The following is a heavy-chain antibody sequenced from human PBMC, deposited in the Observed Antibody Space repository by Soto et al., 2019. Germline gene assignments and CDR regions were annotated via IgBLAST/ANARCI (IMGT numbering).Heavy chain of an antibody. CDR2: INAGNGNT. D-gene: IGHD3-10*01. CDR1: GYTFTSYA. J-gene: IGHJ4*02. CDR3: ALTFGELTYYFDY. V-gene: IGHV1-3*01. Sequence: ASVKVSCKASGYTFTSYAMHWVRQAPGQRLEWMGWINAGNGNTKYSQKFQGRATITRDTSASTAYMELSSLRSEDTAVYYCALTFGELTYYFDYWGQGTLVTVSS.